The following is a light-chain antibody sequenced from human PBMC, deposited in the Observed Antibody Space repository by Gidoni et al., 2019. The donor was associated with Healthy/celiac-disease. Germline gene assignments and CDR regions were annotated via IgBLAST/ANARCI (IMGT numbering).Light chain of an antibody. CDR1: ALPKQY. V-gene: IGLV3-25*03. CDR3: QSADSSGTYRDVV. Sequence: SYELTQPPSVSVSPGQTARITCSGDALPKQYAYWYQQKPGQAPVLVIYKDSDRPSGIPERFSGSSSGTTVTLTISGVQAEDEADYYCQSADSSGTYRDVVFGGGTKLTVL. J-gene: IGLJ2*01. CDR2: KDS.